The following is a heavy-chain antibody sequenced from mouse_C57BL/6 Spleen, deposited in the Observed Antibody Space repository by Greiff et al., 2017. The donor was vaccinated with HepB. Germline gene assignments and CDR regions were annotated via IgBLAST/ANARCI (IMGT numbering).Heavy chain of an antibody. CDR2: IDPETGGT. V-gene: IGHV1-15*01. D-gene: IGHD4-1*01. CDR3: TRGLDWAFAY. J-gene: IGHJ3*01. CDR1: GYTFTDYE. Sequence: QVQLKESGAELVRPGASVTLSCKASGYTFTDYEMHWVKQTPVHGLEWIGAIDPETGGTAYNQKFKGKAILTADKSSSTAYMELRSLTSEDSAVYYCTRGLDWAFAYWGQGTLVTVSA.